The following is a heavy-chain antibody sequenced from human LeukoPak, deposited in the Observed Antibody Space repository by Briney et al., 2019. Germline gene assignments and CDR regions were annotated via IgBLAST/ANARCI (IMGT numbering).Heavy chain of an antibody. Sequence: PSETLSLTCAVYGGSFSGYYWSWIRQPPGKGLEWIGEINHSGSTNYNPSLKSRVTISVDMSKNQFSLKLSSVTAADTAVYYCARGRYSYGYGYWGQGTLVTVSS. J-gene: IGHJ4*02. CDR2: INHSGST. CDR1: GGSFSGYY. CDR3: ARGRYSYGYGY. D-gene: IGHD5-18*01. V-gene: IGHV4-34*01.